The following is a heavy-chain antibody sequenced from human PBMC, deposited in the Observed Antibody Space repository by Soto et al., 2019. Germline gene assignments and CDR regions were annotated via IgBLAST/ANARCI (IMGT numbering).Heavy chain of an antibody. CDR3: AKVGDYYGSGSYSSYYDY. D-gene: IGHD3-10*01. CDR2: ISGSGGST. Sequence: GGSLRLSCAASGFTFSSYAMSWVRQAPGKGLEWVSAISGSGGSTYYADSVKGRFTISRGNSKNTLYLQMNSLRAEDTAVYYCAKVGDYYGSGSYSSYYDYWGQGSLVTVSS. V-gene: IGHV3-23*01. CDR1: GFTFSSYA. J-gene: IGHJ4*02.